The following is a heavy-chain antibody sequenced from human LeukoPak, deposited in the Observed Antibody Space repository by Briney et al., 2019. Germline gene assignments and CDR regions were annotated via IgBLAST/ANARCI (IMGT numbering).Heavy chain of an antibody. CDR3: ARDYDQVTPRGMDV. CDR1: RFSFSNYG. CDR2: ISGGSSDI. J-gene: IGHJ6*02. Sequence: GGSLRLSCAVSRFSFSNYGMSWVRQAPGQGLEWLGYISGGSSDIYHIDSVRGRFSISRDNADNSLYLQMNNLRAEDTAIYYCARDYDQVTPRGMDVWGQGTTVTVSS. V-gene: IGHV3-11*01. D-gene: IGHD2-21*02.